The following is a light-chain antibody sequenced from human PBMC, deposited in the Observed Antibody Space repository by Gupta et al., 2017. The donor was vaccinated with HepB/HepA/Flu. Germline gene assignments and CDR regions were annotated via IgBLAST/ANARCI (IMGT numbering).Light chain of an antibody. V-gene: IGKV3-15*01. CDR1: QSVSNY. CDR3: QHYNNWPD. Sequence: IVMPQSPATLSVSPGERVTLSCRASQSVSNYLAWYQQKPGQAPRLLIYAASTRATGIPDRFSGSGSGTEFTLTISSLQSEDFGVYYCQHYNNWPDFGQGTRLEIK. J-gene: IGKJ5*01. CDR2: AAS.